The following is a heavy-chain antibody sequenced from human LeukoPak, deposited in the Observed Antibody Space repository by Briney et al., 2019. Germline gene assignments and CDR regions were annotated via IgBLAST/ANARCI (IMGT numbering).Heavy chain of an antibody. J-gene: IGHJ3*02. CDR3: ARPLGYCSGGSCTPRGAFDI. CDR2: IYPGDSDT. D-gene: IGHD2-15*01. CDR1: GYSFTSYW. Sequence: GESLKISCKGSGYSFTSYWIGWVRQMPGKGLEWMGIIYPGDSDTRYSPSFQGQVTISADKSISTAYLQWSSLKASDTAMYYCARPLGYCSGGSCTPRGAFDIWGQGTMVTVSS. V-gene: IGHV5-51*01.